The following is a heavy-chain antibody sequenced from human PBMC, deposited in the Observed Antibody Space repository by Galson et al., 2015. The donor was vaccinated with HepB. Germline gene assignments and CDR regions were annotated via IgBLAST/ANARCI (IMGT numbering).Heavy chain of an antibody. CDR1: GGSISSSNW. Sequence: SETLSLTCAISGGSISSSNWWSWVRQPPGKGPEWIGQIYHSGSTNYNPSLTSRVTISVDQSTNQFSLKLSSVTAADTAVYYCTRVGGQTYYNSWSGLAFDFWGQGTMVTVSS. V-gene: IGHV4-4*02. J-gene: IGHJ3*01. CDR2: IYHSGST. D-gene: IGHD3-3*01. CDR3: TRVGGQTYYNSWSGLAFDF.